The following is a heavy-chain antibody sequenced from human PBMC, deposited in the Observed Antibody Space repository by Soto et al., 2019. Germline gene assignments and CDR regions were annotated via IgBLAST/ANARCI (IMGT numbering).Heavy chain of an antibody. CDR3: ASTYSTSWYWFDP. CDR2: IFSNDEK. D-gene: IGHD6-13*01. V-gene: IGHV2-26*04. J-gene: IGHJ5*02. Sequence: QVTVKESGPVLVKPTETLTLTCTVSGFSLSNAGLGVSWIRQPPGKALEWLAHIFSNDEKSYSTPLKSRLTISKDTSKSQVVLTMTHMDPVDTATYYCASTYSTSWYWFDPWGQGTLVTVSS. CDR1: GFSLSNAGLG.